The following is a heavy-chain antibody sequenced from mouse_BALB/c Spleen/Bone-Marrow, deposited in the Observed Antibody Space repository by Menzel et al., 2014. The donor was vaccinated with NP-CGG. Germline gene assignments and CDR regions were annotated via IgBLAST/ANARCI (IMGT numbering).Heavy chain of an antibody. CDR2: INPSTGYT. CDR1: GYTFTSYW. V-gene: IGHV1-7*01. CDR3: ARSRDGYDSFAY. D-gene: IGHD2-2*01. J-gene: IGHJ3*01. Sequence: VQLQQSGAELAKPGASVKMSCKASGYTFTSYWMHWGKQRPGQGLEWIGYINPSTGYTEYNQKFKDKATLTADKSSSTAYMQLGSLTSEDSAVYYCARSRDGYDSFAYWGQGTLVTVSA.